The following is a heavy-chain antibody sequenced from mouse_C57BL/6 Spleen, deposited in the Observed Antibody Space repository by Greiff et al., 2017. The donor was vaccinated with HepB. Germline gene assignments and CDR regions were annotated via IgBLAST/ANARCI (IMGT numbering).Heavy chain of an antibody. J-gene: IGHJ1*03. CDR1: GYTFTSYW. Sequence: QVQLKEPGAELVKPGASVKLSCKASGYTFTSYWMHWVKQRPGRGLEWIGRIDPNSGGTKYNEKFKSKATLTVDKPSSTAYMQLSSLTSEDSAVYYCAIITTVVGDWYFDVWGTGTTVTVSS. D-gene: IGHD1-1*01. CDR2: IDPNSGGT. V-gene: IGHV1-72*01. CDR3: AIITTVVGDWYFDV.